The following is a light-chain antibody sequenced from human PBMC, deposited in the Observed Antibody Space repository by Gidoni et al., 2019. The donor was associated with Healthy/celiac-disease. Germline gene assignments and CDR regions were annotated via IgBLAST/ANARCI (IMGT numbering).Light chain of an antibody. V-gene: IGKV1-33*01. Sequence: DIQMTQSPSSLSASVGDRVTITCQASQDISNYLTWYQQKPGKAPKLLIYDASNLETGVPSRFSGSGSGTDFTFTISSLQPEDIATYYCQQYDNLSPRFTFGPGTKVDIK. J-gene: IGKJ3*01. CDR2: DAS. CDR3: QQYDNLSPRFT. CDR1: QDISNY.